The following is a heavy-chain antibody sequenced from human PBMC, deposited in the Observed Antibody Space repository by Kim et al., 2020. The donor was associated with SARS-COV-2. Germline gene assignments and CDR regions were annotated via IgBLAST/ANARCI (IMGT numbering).Heavy chain of an antibody. V-gene: IGHV4-59*01. CDR1: GGSISSYY. CDR3: ARGFVTPYDSSGYYGYYFDY. Sequence: SETLSLTCTVSGGSISSYYWSWIRQPPGKGLEWIGYIYYSGSTNYNPSLKSRVTISVDTSKNQFSLKLSSVTAADTAVYYCARGFVTPYDSSGYYGYYFDYWGQGTLVTVSS. J-gene: IGHJ4*02. CDR2: IYYSGST. D-gene: IGHD3-22*01.